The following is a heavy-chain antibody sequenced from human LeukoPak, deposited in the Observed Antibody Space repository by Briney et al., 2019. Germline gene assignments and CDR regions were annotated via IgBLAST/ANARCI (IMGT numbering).Heavy chain of an antibody. CDR3: ARDYKYAFDN. Sequence: GGSLRLSCAASGFTFSDYSMNWVRQAPGKGLEWIPYIEIDSGNTNYADSVKGRFTISGDKAKNSLYLQMNSLRVEDTAVYYCARDYKYAFDNWGQGTLVTVSS. V-gene: IGHV3-48*01. CDR2: IEIDSGNT. CDR1: GFTFSDYS. D-gene: IGHD5-24*01. J-gene: IGHJ4*02.